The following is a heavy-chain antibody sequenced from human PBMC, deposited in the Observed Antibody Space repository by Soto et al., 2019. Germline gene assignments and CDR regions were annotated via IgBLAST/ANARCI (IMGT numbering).Heavy chain of an antibody. CDR3: AKARTRIRLFFDY. V-gene: IGHV3-23*01. J-gene: IGHJ4*02. CDR1: GFTFTSHW. CDR2: ISGSGGST. Sequence: GGSLRLSCAASGFTFTSHWMSWARQAPGKGLEWVSAISGSGGSTYYADSVKGRFTISRDNSKNTLYLQMNSLRAEDTAVYYCAKARTRIRLFFDYWGQGTLVTVSS.